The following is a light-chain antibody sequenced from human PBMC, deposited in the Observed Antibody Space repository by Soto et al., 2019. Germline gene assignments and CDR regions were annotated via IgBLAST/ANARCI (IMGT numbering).Light chain of an antibody. V-gene: IGLV2-14*01. CDR3: SSYTSSSTLV. Sequence: ALTQPASVTGSPGQSITISCTGTSSDVGGYNYVSWYQQHPGEAPKLMIYEVINRPSGVSNRFSGSKSGNTASLTISGLQAEDEADYYCSSYTSSSTLVFGTGTKVTVL. CDR2: EVI. J-gene: IGLJ1*01. CDR1: SSDVGGYNY.